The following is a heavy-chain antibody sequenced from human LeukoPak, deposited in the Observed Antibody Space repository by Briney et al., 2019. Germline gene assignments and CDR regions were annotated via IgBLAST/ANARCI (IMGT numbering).Heavy chain of an antibody. D-gene: IGHD2-2*01. Sequence: GGSLRLSCAASGFTFSGYAMSWVRQAPGMGLEWVSVISGNGGNTHYADSVKGRFTISRGNSKNTLYLQMSSLRADDTAVYYCAKGGYCSSTSCPADYWGQGTLVTVSS. CDR3: AKGGYCSSTSCPADY. CDR1: GFTFSGYA. V-gene: IGHV3-23*01. J-gene: IGHJ4*02. CDR2: ISGNGGNT.